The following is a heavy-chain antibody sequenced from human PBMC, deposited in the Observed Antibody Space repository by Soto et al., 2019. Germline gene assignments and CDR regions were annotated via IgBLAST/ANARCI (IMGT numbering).Heavy chain of an antibody. CDR2: IWYYGSKK. D-gene: IGHD3-3*01. CDR3: ARDASYYSLWSGYYPSRNGMDV. CDR1: GFTFSSFG. J-gene: IGHJ6*02. V-gene: IGHV3-33*01. Sequence: QVQVVESGGGVVQPGRSLRLSCAASGFTFSSFGMHWVRQAPGKGLEWVSLIWYYGSKKSYGDSVKGRFTRSRDNSRNTVYLQMNRLRADDTAVYYCARDASYYSLWSGYYPSRNGMDVWGQGTTVTVSS.